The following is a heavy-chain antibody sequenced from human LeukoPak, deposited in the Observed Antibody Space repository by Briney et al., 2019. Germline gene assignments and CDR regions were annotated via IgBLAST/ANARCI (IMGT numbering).Heavy chain of an antibody. CDR1: GGSIRSYY. CDR2: IYTSSSI. D-gene: IGHD3-10*01. Sequence: SETLSLTCTVSGGSIRSYYWSWIRQPPGKGLGWIGRIYTSSSITYNPSLKSRVSMSVDTSKNQFSLKLSSVTAADTAVYYCARDSGTTGEVKFDPWGQGTLVTVSS. CDR3: ARDSGTTGEVKFDP. V-gene: IGHV4-4*07. J-gene: IGHJ5*02.